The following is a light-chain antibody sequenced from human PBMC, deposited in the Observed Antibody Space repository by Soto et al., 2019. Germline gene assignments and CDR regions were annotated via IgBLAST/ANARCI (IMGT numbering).Light chain of an antibody. CDR2: WAS. V-gene: IGKV4-1*01. CDR3: QQYNNWPPWT. Sequence: DIVMTQSPDSLAVSLGERATINCKSSQSVLYSSNNKNYLAWYQQKPGQPPKLLIYWASTRESGVPDRFSGSGSGTDFTLTISSLQAEDFAVYYCQQYNNWPPWTFGQGTKV. CDR1: QSVLYSSNNKNY. J-gene: IGKJ1*01.